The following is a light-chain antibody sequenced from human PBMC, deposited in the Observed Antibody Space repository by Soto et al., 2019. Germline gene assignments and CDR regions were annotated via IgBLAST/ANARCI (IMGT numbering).Light chain of an antibody. CDR3: QQSYGTPLT. CDR2: AAS. V-gene: IGKV1-39*01. Sequence: DMEMTQSPSSLSASVGDRVTITCRASQSISNYLNWYQHKPGKVPKLLIYAASSLQSGVPTRFSGSGSGTDFTLSISSLQPEDVATYYCQQSYGTPLTVGGGTKIEIK. CDR1: QSISNY. J-gene: IGKJ4*01.